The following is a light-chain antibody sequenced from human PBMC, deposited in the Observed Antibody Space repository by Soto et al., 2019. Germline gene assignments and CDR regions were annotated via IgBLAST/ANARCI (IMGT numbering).Light chain of an antibody. CDR1: QPVSSNF. Sequence: ELVLTQSPGTLSLSPGESAALSCRASQPVSSNFLAWYQQKPGQAPRLLIYGVSSRASGIPDRFFGSGSGTDFTLTINRLGPEDFAVYYCQQYANSPITFGQGTRLEI. V-gene: IGKV3-20*01. CDR2: GVS. CDR3: QQYANSPIT. J-gene: IGKJ5*01.